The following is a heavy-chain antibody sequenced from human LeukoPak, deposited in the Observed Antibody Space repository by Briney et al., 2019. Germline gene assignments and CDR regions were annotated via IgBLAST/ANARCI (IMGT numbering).Heavy chain of an antibody. CDR1: GGSFSGYY. D-gene: IGHD2-15*01. V-gene: IGHV4-34*12. J-gene: IGHJ4*02. Sequence: SETMSLTCAVYGGSFSGYYWSWIRQPPGKGLEWIGEIIHSGSTNYNPSLKSRVTISVDTSKNQFSLKLSSVTAADTAVYYCARTLGRYCSGGSCYSGVEGTLTVDYWGQGTLVTVSS. CDR2: IIHSGST. CDR3: ARTLGRYCSGGSCYSGVEGTLTVDY.